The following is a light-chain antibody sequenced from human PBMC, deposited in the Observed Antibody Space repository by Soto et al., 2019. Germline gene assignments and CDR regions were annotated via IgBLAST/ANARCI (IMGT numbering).Light chain of an antibody. V-gene: IGKV3D-15*01. CDR2: DAS. CDR1: QSIRSD. Sequence: EIVMTQAPGTLSVSPGERATVSCRASQSIRSDLAWYQQKAGQAPRLLIYDASTRATGIPNRYSGSGSGTDFTLTISRLEPEGVAVYYCQQYDNSVWTFGQGTKVDIK. J-gene: IGKJ1*01. CDR3: QQYDNSVWT.